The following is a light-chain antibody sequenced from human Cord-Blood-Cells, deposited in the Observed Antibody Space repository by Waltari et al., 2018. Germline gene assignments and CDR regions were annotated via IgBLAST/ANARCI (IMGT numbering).Light chain of an antibody. CDR3: QAWDSSTVV. Sequence: SYELTQPPSVSVSPGQTARLNCSGSNLGDKYACWYQQKPGQSPVLVIYQDSKRPSGIPERFSGSNSGNTATLTISGTQAMDEADYYCQAWDSSTVVFGGGTKLTVL. CDR2: QDS. CDR1: NLGDKY. V-gene: IGLV3-1*01. J-gene: IGLJ2*01.